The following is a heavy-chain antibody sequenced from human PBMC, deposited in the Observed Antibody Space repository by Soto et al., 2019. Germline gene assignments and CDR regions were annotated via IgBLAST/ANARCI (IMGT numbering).Heavy chain of an antibody. CDR1: GFTFSSYG. CDR3: AKGGSIWSGYSDY. CDR2: ISYDGSNK. D-gene: IGHD3-3*01. V-gene: IGHV3-30*18. J-gene: IGHJ4*02. Sequence: QVQLVESGGGVVQPGRSLRLSCAASGFTFSSYGMHWVRQAPGKGLEWVAVISYDGSNKYYADSVKGRFTISRDNSKNTLYLQMNSLRAEDTAVYYCAKGGSIWSGYSDYWGQGTLVTVSS.